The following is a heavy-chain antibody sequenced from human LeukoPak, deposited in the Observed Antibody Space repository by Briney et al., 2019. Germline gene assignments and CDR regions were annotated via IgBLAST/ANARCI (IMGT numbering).Heavy chain of an antibody. D-gene: IGHD4-17*01. CDR3: GWAGDFDY. J-gene: IGHJ4*02. CDR2: IYYSGNT. CDR1: GPSISYYF. V-gene: IGHV4-59*08. Sequence: SDPLPLTCTVSGPSISYYFWSGTPQPPGRGLEWIGYIYYSGNTNYNPSLKSRVTISIDTSKKQFSLRVISVTAADTAVYYCGWAGDFDYWGQGAQVSVSS.